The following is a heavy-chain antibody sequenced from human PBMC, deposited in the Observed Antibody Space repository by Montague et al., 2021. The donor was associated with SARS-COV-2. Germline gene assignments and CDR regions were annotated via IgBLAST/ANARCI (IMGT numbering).Heavy chain of an antibody. V-gene: IGHV6-1*01. D-gene: IGHD3-10*01. CDR2: TNYRSKWHY. Sequence: CAISGDSVSSNNVAWNWIRRAPSRGFEWLGRTNYRSKWHYDYAVSVKSRILIIPNTSENQFSLQLNSVTAADTGVYYCARRLYSYGSGTYRDWGQGTLVTVSS. J-gene: IGHJ4*02. CDR3: ARRLYSYGSGTYRD. CDR1: GDSVSSNNVA.